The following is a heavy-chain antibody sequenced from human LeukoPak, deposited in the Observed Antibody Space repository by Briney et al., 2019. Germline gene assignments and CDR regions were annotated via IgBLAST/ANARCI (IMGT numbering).Heavy chain of an antibody. CDR2: ISAYNGNT. J-gene: IGHJ6*02. Sequence: ASVKVSCKASGYTFTSYGISWVRQAPGQGLEWMGWISAYNGNTNYAQKLQGRVTMTTDTSTSTAYMELRSLRSDDTAVYYCARVSGGGNSDDHYYGMDVWGQGTTVTVSS. CDR3: ARVSGGGNSDDHYYGMDV. V-gene: IGHV1-18*01. D-gene: IGHD4-23*01. CDR1: GYTFTSYG.